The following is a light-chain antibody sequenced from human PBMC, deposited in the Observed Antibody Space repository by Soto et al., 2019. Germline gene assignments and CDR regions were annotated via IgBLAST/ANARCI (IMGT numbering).Light chain of an antibody. CDR1: EDIDRY. V-gene: IGKV1-9*01. Sequence: DIQLTQSPSFLSATAGDSVAITCRASEDIDRYLAWYQQKPGEAPKLLIYAVSSLQTGVPSRFSGGGSGTEFTLTISTLQPEDFAVYYCQQFKTYPLTFVGGTTVEIK. CDR2: AVS. CDR3: QQFKTYPLT. J-gene: IGKJ4*01.